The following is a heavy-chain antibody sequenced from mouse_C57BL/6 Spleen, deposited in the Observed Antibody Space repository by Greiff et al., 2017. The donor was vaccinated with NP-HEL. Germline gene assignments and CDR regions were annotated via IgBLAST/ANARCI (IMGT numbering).Heavy chain of an antibody. D-gene: IGHD1-1*01. CDR3: ARGTTVVRGYFDY. CDR1: GYAFSSSW. V-gene: IGHV1-82*01. Sequence: VQLQQSGPELVKPGASVKISCKASGYAFSSSWMNWVKQRPGKGLEWIGRIYPGDGDTNYNVKFKGKATLTADKSSSTAYMQLSSLTSEDSAVYFCARGTTVVRGYFDYWGQGTTLTVSS. CDR2: IYPGDGDT. J-gene: IGHJ2*01.